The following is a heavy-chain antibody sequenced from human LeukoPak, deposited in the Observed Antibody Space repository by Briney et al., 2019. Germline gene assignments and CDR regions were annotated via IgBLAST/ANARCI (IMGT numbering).Heavy chain of an antibody. CDR2: MNPNSGNR. D-gene: IGHD1-1*01. J-gene: IGHJ4*02. CDR3: ARLRTFDY. V-gene: IGHV1-8*01. CDR1: GYTFTSYD. Sequence: ASVKVSCKASGYTFTSYDINWVRQATGQGLEWMGWMNPNSGNRGYAQKFQGRVTMTRNTSISTAYMELSGLRSEDTAVYSCARLRTFDYWGQGTLVTVSS.